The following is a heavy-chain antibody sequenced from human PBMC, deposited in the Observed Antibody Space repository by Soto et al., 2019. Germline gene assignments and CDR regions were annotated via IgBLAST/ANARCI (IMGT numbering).Heavy chain of an antibody. V-gene: IGHV3-74*01. CDR2: IKTDGTYA. J-gene: IGHJ4*02. CDR1: GFTFSTYW. CDR3: AAGGSGYYAN. D-gene: IGHD3-22*01. Sequence: EVQLVESGGDLVQPGGSLRLSCAASGFTFSTYWMHWVPQASGKGLLWVSRIKTDGTYATYADSVKGRFTISIDNAQNPPYLQMNSLRVEDAALYYCAAGGSGYYANWGKGTLVTVSS.